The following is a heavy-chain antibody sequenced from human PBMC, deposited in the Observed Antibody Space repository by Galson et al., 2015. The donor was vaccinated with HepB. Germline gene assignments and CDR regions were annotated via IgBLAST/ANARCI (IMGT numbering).Heavy chain of an antibody. CDR2: IVPIIGVP. CDR1: GDTFPSYT. CDR3: AREGDGAYFDY. Sequence: VKVSCKASGDTFPSYTVNWVRQAPGQGLEWMGGIVPIIGVPHYAQKFQGRVTITADKSTNTDYMELSSLRSDDTAIYYCAREGDGAYFDYWGQGTLVTVSS. D-gene: IGHD2-21*01. V-gene: IGHV1-69*10. J-gene: IGHJ4*02.